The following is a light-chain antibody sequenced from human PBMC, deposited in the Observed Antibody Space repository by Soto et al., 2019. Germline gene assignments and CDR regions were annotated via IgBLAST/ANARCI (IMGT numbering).Light chain of an antibody. CDR3: QQGKSFPLT. CDR2: TAS. CDR1: QDINSW. V-gene: IGKV1-12*01. Sequence: DIQMTQSPSSVSASVGDRVTITCRASQDINSWLAWYQQKPGLAPKLLIYTASSLQGGVPSRFSGSGYGTDFTLTISSLQPADLETYYGQQGKSFPLTFGGGTKVDIX. J-gene: IGKJ4*01.